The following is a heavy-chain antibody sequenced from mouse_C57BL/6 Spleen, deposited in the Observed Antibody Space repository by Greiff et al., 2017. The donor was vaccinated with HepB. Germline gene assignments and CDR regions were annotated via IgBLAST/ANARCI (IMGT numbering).Heavy chain of an antibody. CDR2: INPDNGDT. Sequence: VHLKQSGAELVKPGDSVKISCKASGYTFTGYFMNWVMQSHGKGLEWIGRINPDNGDTFYNQKFKGKATLTVDKSSSTANMELRSLTSEDSAVYYCERSRAHGSSYWFDYWGQGTPVTVSA. D-gene: IGHD1-1*01. CDR3: ERSRAHGSSYWFDY. CDR1: GYTFTGYF. J-gene: IGHJ3*01. V-gene: IGHV1-20*01.